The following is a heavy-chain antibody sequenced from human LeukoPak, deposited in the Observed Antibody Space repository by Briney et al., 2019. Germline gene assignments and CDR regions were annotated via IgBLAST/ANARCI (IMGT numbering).Heavy chain of an antibody. CDR3: AMTGYYGYDPKWYFDL. V-gene: IGHV5-51*01. Sequence: GESLKISCEGSGYSFTNYWIGWVRQMPGKGLEWMGIIYPGDGDTRYSPSFRGQVTISVDKSISTAYMQWNSLKASDTAMYYCAMTGYYGYDPKWYFDLWGRGTLVTVSS. CDR2: IYPGDGDT. CDR1: GYSFTNYW. D-gene: IGHD5-12*01. J-gene: IGHJ2*01.